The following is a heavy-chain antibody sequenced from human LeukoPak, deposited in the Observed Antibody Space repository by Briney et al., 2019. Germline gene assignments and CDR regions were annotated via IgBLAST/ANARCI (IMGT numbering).Heavy chain of an antibody. V-gene: IGHV7-4-1*02. D-gene: IGHD3-10*01. CDR3: ARDARYYDGSEWQVDAFDI. Sequence: ASVKVSCKASGYTFTSYAMNWVRQAPGQGLEWMGWINTNTGNPTYAQGFTGRFVFPLDTSVSTAYLQISSLKAEDTAVYYCARDARYYDGSEWQVDAFDIWGQGTMVTVSS. CDR1: GYTFTSYA. CDR2: INTNTGNP. J-gene: IGHJ3*02.